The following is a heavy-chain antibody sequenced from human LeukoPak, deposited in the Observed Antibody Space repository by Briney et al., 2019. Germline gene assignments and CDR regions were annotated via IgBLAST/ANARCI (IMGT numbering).Heavy chain of an antibody. Sequence: SETLSLTCAVYGGSFSGYYWSWIRQPPGKGLEWIGEINHSGSTNYNPSLKSRVTISVDTSKNQFSLKLSSVTAADTAVYYCARRKVLLWFGELSSYYFDYWGQGTLVTVSS. CDR1: GGSFSGYY. CDR2: INHSGST. V-gene: IGHV4-34*01. J-gene: IGHJ4*02. D-gene: IGHD3-10*01. CDR3: ARRKVLLWFGELSSYYFDY.